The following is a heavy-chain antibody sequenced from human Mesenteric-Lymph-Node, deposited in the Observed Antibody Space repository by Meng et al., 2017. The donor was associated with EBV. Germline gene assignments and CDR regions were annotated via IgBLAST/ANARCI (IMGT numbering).Heavy chain of an antibody. CDR1: GGSFSGYY. CDR3: ASSKEAYDYVWGSYFY. V-gene: IGHV4-34*01. J-gene: IGHJ4*02. D-gene: IGHD3-16*01. Sequence: QWQLQQRGGGLLKPSEALSLTCAVYGGSFSGYYWSWIRQPPGKGLEWIGEINHSGSTNYNPSLKSRVTISVDTSKNQFSLKLSSVTAADTAVYYCASSKEAYDYVWGSYFYWGQGTLVTVSS. CDR2: INHSGST.